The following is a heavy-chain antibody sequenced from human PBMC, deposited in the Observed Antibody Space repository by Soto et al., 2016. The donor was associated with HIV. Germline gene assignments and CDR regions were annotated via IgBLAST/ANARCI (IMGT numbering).Heavy chain of an antibody. D-gene: IGHD2-15*01. CDR1: GYTFIGYD. CDR2: MNPNSGNT. V-gene: IGHV1-8*01. J-gene: IGHJ5*02. CDR3: ARVGSGGRGGFDP. Sequence: QVQLVQSGTEVKKPGASVKVSCKTSGYTFIGYDINWVRQATGQGLEWMGWMNPNSGNTGYAQKFQGRVTFTRNRSISTAYMELSSLRSEDTAVYYCARVGSGGRGGFDPVGPGEPWSPVSS.